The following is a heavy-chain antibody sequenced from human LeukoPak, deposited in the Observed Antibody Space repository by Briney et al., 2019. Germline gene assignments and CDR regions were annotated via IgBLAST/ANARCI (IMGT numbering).Heavy chain of an antibody. CDR3: ARRGGSGRAFDY. CDR1: GASISGGTYY. CDR2: IYYTGST. J-gene: IGHJ4*02. D-gene: IGHD1-26*01. V-gene: IGHV4-39*01. Sequence: PSETLSLTCSVSGASISGGTYYWGWIRQPPGKGLEWIGSIYYTGSTYDNPSLRSRVTISVDTSKNQFSLKLSSVTAADTAVYYCARRGGSGRAFDYWGQGTLVTVSS.